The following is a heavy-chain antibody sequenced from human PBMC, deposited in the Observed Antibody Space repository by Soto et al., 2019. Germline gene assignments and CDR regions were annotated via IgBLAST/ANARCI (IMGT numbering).Heavy chain of an antibody. D-gene: IGHD2-2*01. CDR1: GGSISSYY. CDR2: VHDSWGS. Sequence: SETLSLTCTVSGGSISSYYWSWIRQPPGKGLEWIGYVHDSWGSHYNPSLKSRVAISLDTSKNQFSLNLNSLTAADTAVYYCAKYVSTSGQFDYWCPGTLVTVST. V-gene: IGHV4-59*12. J-gene: IGHJ4*02. CDR3: AKYVSTSGQFDY.